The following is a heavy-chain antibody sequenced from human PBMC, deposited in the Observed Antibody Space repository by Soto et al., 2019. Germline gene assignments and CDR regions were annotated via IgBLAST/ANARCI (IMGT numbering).Heavy chain of an antibody. CDR2: IGTLDDS. D-gene: IGHD2-15*01. Sequence: PGGSLRLSCATSGFTFYSYDMHWVRQSAGEGLEWVSGIGTLDDSFYSDSVRGRFTISRENATNSLYLQTNSLRAGDTAVYYCTRGTHCGGGNCSPSAFDPWGRGTLVTVSS. CDR1: GFTFYSYD. J-gene: IGHJ5*02. V-gene: IGHV3-13*01. CDR3: TRGTHCGGGNCSPSAFDP.